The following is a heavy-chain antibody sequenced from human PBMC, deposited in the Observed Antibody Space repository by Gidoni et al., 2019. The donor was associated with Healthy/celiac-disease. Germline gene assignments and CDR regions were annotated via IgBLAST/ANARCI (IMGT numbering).Heavy chain of an antibody. D-gene: IGHD3-10*01. CDR3: TASITMVRGVILFDY. Sequence: CASSGFTFSGSAMHWVRQASGKGLEWVGRIRSKANSYATAYAASVKGRFTISRDDSKNTAYLQMNSLKTEDTAVYYCTASITMVRGVILFDYWGQGTLVTVSS. CDR1: GFTFSGSA. J-gene: IGHJ4*02. V-gene: IGHV3-73*01. CDR2: IRSKANSYAT.